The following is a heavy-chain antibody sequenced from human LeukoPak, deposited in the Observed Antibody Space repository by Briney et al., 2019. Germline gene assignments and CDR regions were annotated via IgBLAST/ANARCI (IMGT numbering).Heavy chain of an antibody. CDR1: GFTFSSYA. CDR2: ISGSGGST. J-gene: IGHJ4*02. D-gene: IGHD5-24*01. Sequence: GGTLRLSCAASGFTFSSYAMSWVRQAPGKGLEWVSAISGSGGSTYYADSVKGRFTISRDNSKNTLYLQMNSLSAEDTAVYYCAKDPFGRWLQLFDYWGQGTLVTVSS. CDR3: AKDPFGRWLQLFDY. V-gene: IGHV3-23*01.